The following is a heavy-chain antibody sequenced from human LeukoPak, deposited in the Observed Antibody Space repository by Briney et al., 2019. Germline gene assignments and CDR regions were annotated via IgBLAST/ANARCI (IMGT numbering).Heavy chain of an antibody. CDR1: GGTFSSYA. CDR3: ARGDDFWGGYYKGDASMDV. Sequence: SVKVSCKASGGTFSSYAISWVRQAPGQGLEWMGGIIPIFGTANYAQKFQGRVTITTDESTSTAYMELSSLRSEDTAVYYCARGDDFWGGYYKGDASMDVWGKGTTVTVSS. D-gene: IGHD3-3*01. J-gene: IGHJ6*03. V-gene: IGHV1-69*05. CDR2: IIPIFGTA.